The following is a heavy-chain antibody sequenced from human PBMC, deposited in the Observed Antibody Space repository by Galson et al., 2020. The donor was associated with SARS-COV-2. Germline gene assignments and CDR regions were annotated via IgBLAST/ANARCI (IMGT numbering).Heavy chain of an antibody. CDR1: GFTFSAYW. V-gene: IGHV3-74*01. CDR2: ITSDGSFT. CDR3: TRLRDGRQDSGSFDH. Sequence: GESLKISCAASGFTFSAYWMHWVRQAPGQGLVWVALITSDGSFTNYADSVKGRFTISRDNAKNTLYLQMNRLRAEDTAIYFCTRLRDGRQDSGSFDHWGQGTLVTVSS. J-gene: IGHJ4*02. D-gene: IGHD3-10*01.